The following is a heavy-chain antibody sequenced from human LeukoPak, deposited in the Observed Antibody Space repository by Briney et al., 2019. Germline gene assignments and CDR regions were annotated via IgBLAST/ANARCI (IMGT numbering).Heavy chain of an antibody. D-gene: IGHD2-21*02. V-gene: IGHV1-2*06. J-gene: IGHJ4*02. CDR2: INPNSGGT. CDR1: GYTFTGYY. CDR3: ARKIDCGGDCWVFDY. Sequence: ASVKVSCKASGYTFTGYYMHWVRQAPGQGLEWMGRINPNSGGTNYAQKFQGRVTMTRDTSISTAYMEPSSLRSDDTAVYYCARKIDCGGDCWVFDYWGQGTLVTVSS.